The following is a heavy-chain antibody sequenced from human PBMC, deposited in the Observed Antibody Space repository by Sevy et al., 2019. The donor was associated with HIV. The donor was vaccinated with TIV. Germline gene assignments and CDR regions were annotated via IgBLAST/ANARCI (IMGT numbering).Heavy chain of an antibody. D-gene: IGHD3-10*01. J-gene: IGHJ6*02. Sequence: GGALRLSCAASGFTFSDYYMSWIRQAPGKGLEWVSSISSSGSIIYYADSMKGPLTISRDNAKNSLYLQMNSLRAEDTAVYYCAREVWFGEYGMDVWGQGTTVTVSS. CDR1: GFTFSDYY. CDR2: ISSSGSII. V-gene: IGHV3-11*01. CDR3: AREVWFGEYGMDV.